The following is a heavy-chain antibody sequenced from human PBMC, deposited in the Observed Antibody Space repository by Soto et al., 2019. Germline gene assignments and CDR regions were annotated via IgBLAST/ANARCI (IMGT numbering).Heavy chain of an antibody. CDR1: GASINNYY. CDR3: ARFSGWYSAFDY. CDR2: IYSSGST. V-gene: IGHV4-59*01. J-gene: IGHJ4*02. D-gene: IGHD6-19*01. Sequence: SETLSLTCTVSGASINNYYWSWIRQAPGKGLEWIGYIYSSGSTNYNPSLKSRVTISVDTSKSDFSLKLTSVTAADTAVYYCARFSGWYSAFDYWGQGTPVTVSS.